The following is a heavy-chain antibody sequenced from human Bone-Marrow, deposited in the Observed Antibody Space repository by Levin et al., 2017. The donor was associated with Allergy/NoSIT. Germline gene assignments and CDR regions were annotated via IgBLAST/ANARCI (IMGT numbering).Heavy chain of an antibody. J-gene: IGHJ6*03. V-gene: IGHV4-34*01. D-gene: IGHD2-21*01. CDR2: INHSGST. Sequence: RSSETLSLTCAVYGDSFISSSYYWGWIHQPPGKGLEWIGQINHSGSTNYNPSLKSRVAISVDTSKNQFSLEVRSVTAADTAVYFCVRSRKFGVHIVWAYYYMDVWARGTTVTVSS. CDR3: VRSRKFGVHIVWAYYYMDV. CDR1: GDSFISSSYY.